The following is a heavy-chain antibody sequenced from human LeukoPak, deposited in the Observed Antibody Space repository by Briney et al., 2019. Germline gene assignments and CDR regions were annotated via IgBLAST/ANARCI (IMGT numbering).Heavy chain of an antibody. CDR3: AHGSMYQLDS. CDR1: GFTFSGSA. V-gene: IGHV3-73*01. CDR2: IRDKANNYAT. D-gene: IGHD2-2*01. Sequence: GGSLRLSCAASGFTFSGSAIHWVRQASGKGLEWFGRIRDKANNYATAYVASVKGRFTISRDDSKNTAYLQMNSLKIEDTAVYYCAHGSMYQLDSWGQGALVSVSS. J-gene: IGHJ4*02.